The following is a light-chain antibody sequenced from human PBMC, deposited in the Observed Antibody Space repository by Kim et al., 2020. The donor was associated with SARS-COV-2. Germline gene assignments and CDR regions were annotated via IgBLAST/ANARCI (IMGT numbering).Light chain of an antibody. CDR3: NSRDSSTNHLL. V-gene: IGLV3-19*01. CDR1: SLRNYY. J-gene: IGLJ2*01. CDR2: GKN. Sequence: SSELTQDPAVSVALGQTVRITCQGDSLRNYYATWYQQKPGQAPVVVIYGKNNRPSGIPDRFSGSTSGNTASLTITGAQAEDEADYYCNSRDSSTNHLLFGGGTQLTVL.